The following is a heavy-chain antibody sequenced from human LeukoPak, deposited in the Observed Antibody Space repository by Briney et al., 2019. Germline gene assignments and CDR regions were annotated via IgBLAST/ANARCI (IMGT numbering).Heavy chain of an antibody. CDR2: ISGSGGST. J-gene: IGHJ3*02. CDR3: AKDCYDSSGYYHDAFDI. D-gene: IGHD3-22*01. V-gene: IGHV3-23*01. Sequence: GGSLRLSCAASGFTFSSYAMSWVRQAPGKGLEWVSAISGSGGSTYYADSVKGRFTISRDNSKNTLYLQMNSLRAEDTAVYYCAKDCYDSSGYYHDAFDIWGQGTMVTVSS. CDR1: GFTFSSYA.